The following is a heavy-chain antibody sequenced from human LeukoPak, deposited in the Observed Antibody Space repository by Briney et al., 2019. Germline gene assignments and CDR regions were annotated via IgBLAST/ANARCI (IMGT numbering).Heavy chain of an antibody. CDR3: ASSFPRIAAAGRKYYYYGMDV. Sequence: SETLSLTCTVSGGSISSYYWSWIRQPAGKGLEWIGRIYTSGSTNYNPSLKSRVTMSVDTSKNQFSLKLSSVTAADTAVYYCASSFPRIAAAGRKYYYYGMDVWGQGTTVTVSS. CDR1: GGSISSYY. D-gene: IGHD6-13*01. J-gene: IGHJ6*02. V-gene: IGHV4-4*07. CDR2: IYTSGST.